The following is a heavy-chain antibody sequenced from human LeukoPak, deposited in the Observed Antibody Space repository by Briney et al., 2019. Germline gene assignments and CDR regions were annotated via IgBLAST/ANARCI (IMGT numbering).Heavy chain of an antibody. CDR2: ISGSGGST. V-gene: IGHV3-23*01. CDR3: TKDPNGDYVGAFDP. D-gene: IGHD4-17*01. J-gene: IGHJ5*02. CDR1: GFTFSSYA. Sequence: GGSLRLSCAASGFTFSSYAMSWVRQAPGKGLEWVSAISGSGGSTYYADSVKDRFTISRDNSQNTLYLQMDSLRAEDTAVYYCTKDPNGDYVGAFDPWGQGTLVTVSS.